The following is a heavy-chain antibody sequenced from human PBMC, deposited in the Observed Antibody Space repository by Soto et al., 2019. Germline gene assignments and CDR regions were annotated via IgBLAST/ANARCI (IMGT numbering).Heavy chain of an antibody. CDR1: GGSISSGGYY. V-gene: IGHV4-31*03. Sequence: PSETLSLTCTVSGGSISSGGYYWSWIRQHPGKGLEWIGYIYYSGSTYYNPSLKSRVTISVDTSKNQFSLKLSSVTAADTAVYYCARTYDILTLAYWGQGTLVTVSS. J-gene: IGHJ4*02. CDR2: IYYSGST. CDR3: ARTYDILTLAY. D-gene: IGHD3-9*01.